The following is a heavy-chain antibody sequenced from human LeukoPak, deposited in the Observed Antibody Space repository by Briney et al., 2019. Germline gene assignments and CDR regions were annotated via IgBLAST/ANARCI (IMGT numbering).Heavy chain of an antibody. Sequence: GGSLRLSCAASGFTFSDYYMSWIRQAPGKGLEWVSYISSSSSYTNYADSVKGRFTISRDNAKNSLYLQMNSLRAEDTVVYYCARDVVRGVIIHYFDYWGQGTLVTVSP. CDR3: ARDVVRGVIIHYFDY. V-gene: IGHV3-11*06. CDR1: GFTFSDYY. D-gene: IGHD3-10*01. CDR2: ISSSSSYT. J-gene: IGHJ4*02.